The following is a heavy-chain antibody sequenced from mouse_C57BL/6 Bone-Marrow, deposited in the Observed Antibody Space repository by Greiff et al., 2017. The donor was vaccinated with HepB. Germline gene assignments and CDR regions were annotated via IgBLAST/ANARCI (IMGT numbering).Heavy chain of an antibody. V-gene: IGHV14-2*01. J-gene: IGHJ3*01. CDR3: ASEEWDYYGSRPWFAY. D-gene: IGHD1-1*01. CDR2: IDPEDGET. CDR1: GFNIKDYY. Sequence: EVKLVESGAELVKPGASVKLSCTASGFNIKDYYMHWVKQRTEQGLEWIGRIDPEDGETKYAPKFQGKATITADTSSNTAYLQLSSLTSEDTAVYYCASEEWDYYGSRPWFAYWGQGTLVTVSA.